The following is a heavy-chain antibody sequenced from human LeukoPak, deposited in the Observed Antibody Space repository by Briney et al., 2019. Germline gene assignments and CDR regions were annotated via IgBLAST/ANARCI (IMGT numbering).Heavy chain of an antibody. CDR3: ANLGATGLDYYYYMDV. CDR1: GFTVSSNY. CDR2: IYSGGST. J-gene: IGHJ6*03. D-gene: IGHD1-26*01. Sequence: GGSLRLSCAASGFTVSSNYMSWVRQAPGKGLEWVSVIYSGGSTYYADSVKGRFTISRDNSKNTLYLQMNSLRAEDTAVYYCANLGATGLDYYYYMDVWGKGTTVTVSS. V-gene: IGHV3-53*01.